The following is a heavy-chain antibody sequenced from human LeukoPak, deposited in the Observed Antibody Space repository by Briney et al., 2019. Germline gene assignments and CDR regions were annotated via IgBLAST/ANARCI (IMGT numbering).Heavy chain of an antibody. J-gene: IGHJ4*02. D-gene: IGHD3-9*01. CDR1: GYTFTSYY. CDR2: INPSGGST. V-gene: IGHV1-46*01. CDR3: ARDSRVRYFDWSYPPYYFDY. Sequence: ASVKVSCKASGYTFTSYYMHWVRQAPGQGLEWMGIINPSGGSTSYAQKFQGRVTMTRDTSTSTVYMELSSLRSEDTAVYYCARDSRVRYFDWSYPPYYFDYWGQGTLVTVSS.